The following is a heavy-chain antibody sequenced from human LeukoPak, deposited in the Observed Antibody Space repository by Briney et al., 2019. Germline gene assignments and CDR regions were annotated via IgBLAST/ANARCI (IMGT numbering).Heavy chain of an antibody. J-gene: IGHJ4*02. CDR1: GGTFSSYA. CDR2: IIPIFGTA. Sequence: SVKVSCKASGGTFSSYAISWVRQAPGQGLEWMGGIIPIFGTANYAQKFQGRVTITADESTSTAYKELSSLRSEDTAVYYCARSIRWELPRTLDYWGQGTLVTVSS. V-gene: IGHV1-69*13. D-gene: IGHD1-26*01. CDR3: ARSIRWELPRTLDY.